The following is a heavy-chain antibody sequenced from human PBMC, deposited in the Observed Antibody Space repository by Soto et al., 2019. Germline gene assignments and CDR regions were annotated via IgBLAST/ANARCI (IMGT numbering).Heavy chain of an antibody. CDR1: GFTFSSYA. CDR3: AKGGLRFLEWLPSPFDY. Sequence: GGSLRLSCAASGFTFSSYAMSWVRQAPGKGLEWVSAISGSGGSTYYADSVKGRFTISRDNSKNTLYLQMNSLRAEDTAVYYCAKGGLRFLEWLPSPFDYWGQGTLVTV. V-gene: IGHV3-23*01. J-gene: IGHJ4*02. D-gene: IGHD3-3*01. CDR2: ISGSGGST.